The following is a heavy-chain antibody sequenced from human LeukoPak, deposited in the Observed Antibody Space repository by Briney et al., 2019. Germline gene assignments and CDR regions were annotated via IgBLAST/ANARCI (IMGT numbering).Heavy chain of an antibody. CDR1: GGSFSGYY. J-gene: IGHJ4*02. D-gene: IGHD3-3*01. CDR3: ARGKSGVNYDFWGAYLDPYFDY. Sequence: SETLSLTCAVYGGSFSGYYWSWVRQPPGKGLEWIGEINHSGSTNYNPSLKSRVTISVDTSKNQFSLKLSSVTAADTAVYYCARGKSGVNYDFWGAYLDPYFDYWGQGTLVTVSS. V-gene: IGHV4-34*01. CDR2: INHSGST.